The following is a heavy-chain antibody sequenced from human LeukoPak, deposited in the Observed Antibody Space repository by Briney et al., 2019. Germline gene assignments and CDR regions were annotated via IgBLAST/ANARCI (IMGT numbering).Heavy chain of an antibody. D-gene: IGHD6-19*01. CDR2: IFHSGST. CDR3: TRKTGGSSDFY. J-gene: IGHJ4*02. V-gene: IGHV4-28*01. CDR1: AYSISSNNW. Sequence: SETLSLTCAVSAYSISSNNWWGWIRQPPGKGLEWIGYIFHSGSTYYNPSLKSRVTMSVDTSKNQFSLRLSSLTAVDTAVYSCTRKTGGSSDFYWGQGTLVTVSS.